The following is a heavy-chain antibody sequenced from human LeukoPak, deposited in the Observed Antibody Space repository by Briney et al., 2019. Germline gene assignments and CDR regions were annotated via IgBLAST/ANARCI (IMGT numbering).Heavy chain of an antibody. CDR1: GFTFSSYW. CDR3: ARDGGMTTVTTFEYYFDY. J-gene: IGHJ4*02. Sequence: GGSLRLSCAASGFTFSSYWMHWVRQAPGKGLVWVSRINSDGSSTSYADSVKGRFTISRDNAKNTLYLQMNSLRAEDTAVYYCARDGGMTTVTTFEYYFDYWGQGTLVTVSS. D-gene: IGHD4-17*01. V-gene: IGHV3-74*01. CDR2: INSDGSST.